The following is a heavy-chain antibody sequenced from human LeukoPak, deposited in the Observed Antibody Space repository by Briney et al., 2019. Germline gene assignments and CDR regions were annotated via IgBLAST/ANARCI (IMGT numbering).Heavy chain of an antibody. CDR2: IWFDGND. D-gene: IGHD4-17*01. Sequence: SETLSLTCTVSGAFITRDTYYWAWVRQSPGKGLEWIGSIWFDGNDYYNPSLRSRVAMSVDPSKSQFSLRVNSVTAADTAVYYCARVDLDYGDSSWGQGTLVTVSS. CDR3: ARVDLDYGDSS. J-gene: IGHJ5*02. CDR1: GAFITRDTYY. V-gene: IGHV4-39*07.